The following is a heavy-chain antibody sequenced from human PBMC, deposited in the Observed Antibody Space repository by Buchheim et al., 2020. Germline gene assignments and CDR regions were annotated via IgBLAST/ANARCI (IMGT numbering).Heavy chain of an antibody. D-gene: IGHD3-10*01. CDR1: GGSVSSGSYY. V-gene: IGHV4-61*01. J-gene: IGHJ6*02. CDR3: ARDMGYYYGMDV. Sequence: QVQLQESGPGLVKPSETLSLTCTVSGGSVSSGSYYWSWIRQPPGKGLEWIVYIYCSGSTHYNPSLKSRVTISVDTSKNQFSLKLSSVTAADTAVYYCARDMGYYYGMDVWGQGTT. CDR2: IYCSGST.